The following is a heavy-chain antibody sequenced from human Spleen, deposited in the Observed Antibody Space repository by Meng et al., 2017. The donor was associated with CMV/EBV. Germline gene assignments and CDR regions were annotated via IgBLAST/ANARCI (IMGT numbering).Heavy chain of an antibody. CDR3: AKAMCGGDCYSVNYYYYGMDV. V-gene: IGHV3-30*02. Sequence: GESLKISCAASGFRFDDHGMHWVRQTPGKGLEWVAFIRHDGTNKFYGDSVKGRFTISRDNSKNTVYLQMNSLRAEDTAVYYCAKAMCGGDCYSVNYYYYGMDVWGQGTTVTVSS. CDR1: GFRFDDHG. D-gene: IGHD2-21*01. CDR2: IRHDGTNK. J-gene: IGHJ6*02.